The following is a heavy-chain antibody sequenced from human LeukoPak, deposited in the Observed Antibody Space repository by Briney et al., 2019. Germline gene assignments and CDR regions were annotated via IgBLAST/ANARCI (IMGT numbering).Heavy chain of an antibody. D-gene: IGHD7-27*01. V-gene: IGHV4-34*01. CDR3: ARGGWGFGFDP. CDR1: GGSFSGYY. J-gene: IGHJ5*02. Sequence: PSETLSHTCAVYGGSFSGYYWSWIRQPPGKGLEWIGEINHSGSTNYNPSLKSRVTISVDTSKNQFSLKLSSVTAADTAVYYCARGGWGFGFDPWGQGTLVTVSS. CDR2: INHSGST.